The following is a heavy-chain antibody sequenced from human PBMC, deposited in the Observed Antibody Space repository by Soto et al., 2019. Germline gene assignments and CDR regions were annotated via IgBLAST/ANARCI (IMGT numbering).Heavy chain of an antibody. CDR3: ARVAYGSGGYYYYCGMDV. CDR1: GGSISSYY. CDR2: IYYSGST. J-gene: IGHJ6*02. D-gene: IGHD3-10*01. V-gene: IGHV4-59*01. Sequence: SETLSLTCTVSGGSISSYYWSWIRQPPGKGLEWIGYIYYSGSTNYNPSLKSRVTISVDTSKNQFSLKLSSVTAADTAVYYCARVAYGSGGYYYYCGMDVWGQGTTVTVSS.